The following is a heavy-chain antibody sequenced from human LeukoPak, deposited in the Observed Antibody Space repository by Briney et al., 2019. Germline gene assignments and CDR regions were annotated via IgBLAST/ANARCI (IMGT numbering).Heavy chain of an antibody. CDR2: IYHTGTT. D-gene: IGHD2-2*01. CDR3: ARGSGWCSSSTCYSFDY. J-gene: IGHJ4*02. V-gene: IGHV4-59*01. CDR1: GGSIISYY. Sequence: SETLSLTCSVSGGSIISYYWSWIRQPPGMGLKWIGYIYHTGTTNYNPSLKSRVTISVNTSTNQLSLRLNSVTAADTAVYYCARGSGWCSSSTCYSFDYWGQGSLVTVSS.